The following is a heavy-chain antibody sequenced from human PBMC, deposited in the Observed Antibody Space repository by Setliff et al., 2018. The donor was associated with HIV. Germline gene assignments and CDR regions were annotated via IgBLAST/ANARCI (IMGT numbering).Heavy chain of an antibody. Sequence: SETLSLTCTVSGGSIASGDYYWNWIRQPPGKGLEWIGYIHYSGFTYYKPSLKSRVAISVDTSKNQFSLKLSSVTAADTAVYYCARYYYGSQTMLDYWGQGTLVTVSS. CDR1: GGSIASGDYY. J-gene: IGHJ4*02. CDR3: ARYYYGSQTMLDY. D-gene: IGHD3-10*01. V-gene: IGHV4-30-4*08. CDR2: IHYSGFT.